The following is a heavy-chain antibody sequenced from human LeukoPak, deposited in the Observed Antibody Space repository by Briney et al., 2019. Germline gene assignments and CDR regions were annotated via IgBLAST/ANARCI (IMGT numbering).Heavy chain of an antibody. CDR2: LYTIGTT. D-gene: IGHD3-22*01. Sequence: GGSLRLSCAASGFTFSDYAMSWVRQAPGKGLQWVSLLYTIGTTYYADSVKGRFAISRDNSKNTLFLQMNSLRVEDTAIYYCAKYDTSAYALDYWGQGTLVTVSS. CDR3: AKYDTSAYALDY. J-gene: IGHJ4*02. V-gene: IGHV3-23*05. CDR1: GFTFSDYA.